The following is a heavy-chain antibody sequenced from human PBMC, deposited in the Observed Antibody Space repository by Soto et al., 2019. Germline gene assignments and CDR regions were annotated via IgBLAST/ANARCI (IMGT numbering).Heavy chain of an antibody. Sequence: ESGGGVVQPGRSLRLSCAASGFTFSSYAMHWVRQAPGKGLEWVAVISYDGTKKYFADSVKGRFTISRDNSKNTLHLQVNSLRAEDTAVYYCARDLGTASRHTARGTYLYGMDVWGQGTTVTVSS. CDR2: ISYDGTKK. CDR3: ARDLGTASRHTARGTYLYGMDV. J-gene: IGHJ6*02. CDR1: GFTFSSYA. D-gene: IGHD1-1*01. V-gene: IGHV3-30-3*01.